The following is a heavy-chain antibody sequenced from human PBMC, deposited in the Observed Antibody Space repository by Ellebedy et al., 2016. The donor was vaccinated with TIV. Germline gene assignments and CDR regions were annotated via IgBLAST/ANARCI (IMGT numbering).Heavy chain of an antibody. CDR3: ARVPHTSSPPQVDS. D-gene: IGHD1-26*01. CDR2: IIPILGMT. J-gene: IGHJ4*02. V-gene: IGHV1-69*04. Sequence: ASVKVSCKTSGGTFSNYALSWVRQAPGQGLEWMGRIIPILGMTNYARKFQGRVAITADKSTTTAYMELSSLTSEDTAVYYCARVPHTSSPPQVDSWGQGTLVTVSS. CDR1: GGTFSNYA.